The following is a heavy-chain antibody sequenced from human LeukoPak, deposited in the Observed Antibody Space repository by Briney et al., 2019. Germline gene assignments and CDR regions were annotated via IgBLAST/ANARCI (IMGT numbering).Heavy chain of an antibody. J-gene: IGHJ6*02. V-gene: IGHV3-48*01. CDR2: ISSSSSTI. CDR1: GFTFSSYS. Sequence: TGGSLRLSCAASGFTFSSYSMNWVRQAPGKGLEWVSYISSSSSTIYYADSVKGRFTISRDNSKNTLYLQMNSLRAEDTAVYYCARDRYGMDVWGQGTTVTVSS. CDR3: ARDRYGMDV.